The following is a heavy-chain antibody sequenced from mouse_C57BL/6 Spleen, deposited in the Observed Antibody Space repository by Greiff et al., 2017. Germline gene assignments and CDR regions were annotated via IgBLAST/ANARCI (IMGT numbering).Heavy chain of an antibody. CDR1: GFTFSDYG. CDR3: AREGVVATNYYAMDY. J-gene: IGHJ4*01. CDR2: ISSGSSTI. Sequence: EVKLVESGGGLVKPGGSLKLSCAASGFTFSDYGMHWVRQAPEKGLEWVAYISSGSSTIYYADTVKGRFTISGDNAKNTLFLQMTSLRSEDTAMYYCAREGVVATNYYAMDYWGQGTSVTVSS. D-gene: IGHD1-1*01. V-gene: IGHV5-17*01.